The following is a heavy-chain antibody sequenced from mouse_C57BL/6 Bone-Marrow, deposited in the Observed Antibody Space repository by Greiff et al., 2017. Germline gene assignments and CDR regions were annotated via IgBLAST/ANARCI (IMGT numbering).Heavy chain of an antibody. CDR2: IDTKSGGT. V-gene: IGHV1-72*01. J-gene: IGHJ1*03. CDR3: ARSLFYGSPYWYFDV. Sequence: VPLQESGPELVKPGASVKLSCKASGYTFTSYWMPWVKQRPGRGLEWIGRIDTKSGGTTSNEMFKSKATLTVAKPSSTAYMQFSSLTSEDSAVYYCARSLFYGSPYWYFDVGGTGTTVTVSS. CDR1: GYTFTSYW. D-gene: IGHD1-1*01.